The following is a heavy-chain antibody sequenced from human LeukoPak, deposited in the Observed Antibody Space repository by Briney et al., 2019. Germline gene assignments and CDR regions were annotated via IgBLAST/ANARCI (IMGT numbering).Heavy chain of an antibody. CDR3: ARKIEYSSSSLEYYFDY. CDR1: GYTFTDFY. CDR2: INPNSGGT. Sequence: ASVKVSCKASGYTFTDFYMHWVRQAPGQGLEWMGWINPNSGGTNYAQKFQGRVTMTRDTSISTAYMELSRLRSDDTAVYYCARKIEYSSSSLEYYFDYWGQGTLVTVSS. V-gene: IGHV1-2*02. D-gene: IGHD6-6*01. J-gene: IGHJ4*02.